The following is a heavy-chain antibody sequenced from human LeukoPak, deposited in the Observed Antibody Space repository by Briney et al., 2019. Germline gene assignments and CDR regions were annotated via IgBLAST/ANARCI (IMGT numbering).Heavy chain of an antibody. CDR3: ARHCSGWSFDY. Sequence: PSETLSLTCTVPGGSISGYYWSWIWQPPGKGLEWIGYISYSGSTNYIPSLKSRVSISVDTSKNQFSLNLNSVTSADTAVFYCARHCSGWSFDYWGQGTLVTVSS. CDR2: ISYSGST. CDR1: GGSISGYY. V-gene: IGHV4-59*08. D-gene: IGHD6-19*01. J-gene: IGHJ4*02.